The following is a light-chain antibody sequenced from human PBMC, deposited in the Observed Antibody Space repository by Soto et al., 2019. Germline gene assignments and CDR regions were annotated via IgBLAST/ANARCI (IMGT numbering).Light chain of an antibody. Sequence: QSALTQPASVSGSPGQSITISCTGTSSDVGAYIFVSWYQQHPGKAPKLMIYDIINRPSGVSNRFSGSKSGNTASLTISGLQAEDEADYYCQSSDSSLNVFGTGTKLTVL. J-gene: IGLJ1*01. CDR2: DII. V-gene: IGLV2-14*03. CDR3: QSSDSSLNV. CDR1: SSDVGAYIF.